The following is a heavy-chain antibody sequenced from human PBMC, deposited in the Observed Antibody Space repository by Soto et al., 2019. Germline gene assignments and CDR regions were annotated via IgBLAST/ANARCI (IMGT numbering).Heavy chain of an antibody. D-gene: IGHD3-16*01. CDR3: VRDAGSLGY. Sequence: EVQLVESGGGLVQPGGSLRLSCVVSGFTFSSYSMDWVRQAPGKGLEWVSYITSGSSSIHYSDSVKGRFTISSDNAKHAVFLQMNSMRVEDKAVYYCVRDAGSLGYWGQGTLVTVSS. CDR1: GFTFSSYS. CDR2: ITSGSSSI. V-gene: IGHV3-48*01. J-gene: IGHJ4*02.